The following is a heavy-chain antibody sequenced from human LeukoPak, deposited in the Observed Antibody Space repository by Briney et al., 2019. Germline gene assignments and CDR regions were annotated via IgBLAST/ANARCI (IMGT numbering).Heavy chain of an antibody. Sequence: GGTLRLSCAASGFTFSSYGMSWARQAPGKGLEWVSAISGSGGSTYYADSVKGRFTISRDNSKTTVYLKMNSLRAEDTAVYYCAGVPWFDPWGQGTLVTVSS. CDR1: GFTFSSYG. J-gene: IGHJ5*02. CDR3: AGVPWFDP. CDR2: ISGSGGST. D-gene: IGHD6-6*01. V-gene: IGHV3-23*01.